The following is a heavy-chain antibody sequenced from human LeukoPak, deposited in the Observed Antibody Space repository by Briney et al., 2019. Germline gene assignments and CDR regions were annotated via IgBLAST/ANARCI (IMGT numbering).Heavy chain of an antibody. Sequence: SGTLSLTCAVSGGSLSSNNWWNWVRQPPGKGLEWIGEIKHSGSTNYNPSLKSRVTISVDTSKNQFSLKLSSVTAADTAVYYCARWGRRYTMIVVVIPVQGGFDYWGQGTLVTVSS. D-gene: IGHD3-22*01. CDR2: IKHSGST. V-gene: IGHV4-4*02. CDR3: ARWGRRYTMIVVVIPVQGGFDY. J-gene: IGHJ4*02. CDR1: GGSLSSNNW.